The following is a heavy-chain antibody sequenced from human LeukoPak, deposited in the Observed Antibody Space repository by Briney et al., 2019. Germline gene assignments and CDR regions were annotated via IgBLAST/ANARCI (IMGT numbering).Heavy chain of an antibody. J-gene: IGHJ4*02. Sequence: GASVTVSCKASGYTFTSYGISWVRQAPGQGLEWMGWISAYNGNTNYAQKLQGRVTMTTDTSTSTAYMELRSLRSDDTAVYYCAREVTIFGVVINGYYFDYWGQGTLVTVSS. CDR3: AREVTIFGVVINGYYFDY. V-gene: IGHV1-18*01. D-gene: IGHD3-3*01. CDR2: ISAYNGNT. CDR1: GYTFTSYG.